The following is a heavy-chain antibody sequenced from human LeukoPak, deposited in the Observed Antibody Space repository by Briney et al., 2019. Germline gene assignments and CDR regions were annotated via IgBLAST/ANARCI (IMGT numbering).Heavy chain of an antibody. CDR2: ISAYNGNT. CDR1: GYTFTSYG. D-gene: IGHD3-22*01. J-gene: IGHJ4*02. Sequence: ASVKVSCKASGYTFTSYGISWVRQAPGQGLEWMGWISAYNGNTNYAQKLQGRVTMTTDTSTSTAYMEPRSLRSDDTAVYYCARLTYYYDSSGGRGADYWGQGTLVTVSS. CDR3: ARLTYYYDSSGGRGADY. V-gene: IGHV1-18*01.